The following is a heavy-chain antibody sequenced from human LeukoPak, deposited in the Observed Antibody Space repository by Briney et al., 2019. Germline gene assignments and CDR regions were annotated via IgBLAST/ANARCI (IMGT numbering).Heavy chain of an antibody. CDR1: GYTFTGYY. D-gene: IGHD4-17*01. J-gene: IGHJ4*02. V-gene: IGHV1-2*02. Sequence: VASVTVSCKASGYTFTGYYMHWVRQAPGQGLEWMGWINPNSGGTNYAQKFQGRVTMTRDTSISTAYMELSRLRSDDTAVYYCAREGSEDYGAQLAYWGQGTLVTASS. CDR3: AREGSEDYGAQLAY. CDR2: INPNSGGT.